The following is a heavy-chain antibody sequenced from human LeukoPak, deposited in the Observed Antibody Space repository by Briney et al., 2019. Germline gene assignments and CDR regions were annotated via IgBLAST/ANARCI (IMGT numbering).Heavy chain of an antibody. J-gene: IGHJ4*02. V-gene: IGHV4-59*08. Sequence: SETLSLTCTVSGDSISLYYWSWIRQPPGKGLEWIGYIYYTGSTKSNPSLKSRVTISVATSKKQFSLNLSSVTAADTAVYYCARHIRGYSYGFDYWGQGTLVTVSS. CDR3: ARHIRGYSYGFDY. D-gene: IGHD5-18*01. CDR1: GDSISLYY. CDR2: IYYTGST.